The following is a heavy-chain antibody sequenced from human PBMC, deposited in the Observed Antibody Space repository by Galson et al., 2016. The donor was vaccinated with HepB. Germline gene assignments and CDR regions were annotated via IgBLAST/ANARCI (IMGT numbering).Heavy chain of an antibody. CDR1: GVTFKHYA. V-gene: IGHV3-23*01. CDR2: ISGPGRNT. Sequence: SLRLCCATSGVTFKHYAMSRVRQAPGKGLEWVSSISGPGRNTYYADSVKGRFPISRDNSKNTLYLQMNSLRAEDTAVYYCAKDPIQCGGDCTRASYYFDYWGQGLLVTVSS. J-gene: IGHJ4*02. CDR3: AKDPIQCGGDCTRASYYFDY. D-gene: IGHD2-21*02.